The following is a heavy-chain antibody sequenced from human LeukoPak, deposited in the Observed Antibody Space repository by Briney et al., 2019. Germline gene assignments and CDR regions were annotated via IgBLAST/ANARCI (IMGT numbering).Heavy chain of an antibody. CDR1: GFTFSSYA. V-gene: IGHV3-23*01. D-gene: IGHD4/OR15-4a*01. J-gene: IGHJ4*02. CDR2: ISGSGGST. Sequence: GGSLRLSCAASGFTFSSYAMNWVRQAPGKGLEWVSTISGSGGSTDYAESVKGRFTISRDNSKNTLYLQMNSLRAEDTAVYYCAKGTPDYGFLFDYWGQGTLVTVSS. CDR3: AKGTPDYGFLFDY.